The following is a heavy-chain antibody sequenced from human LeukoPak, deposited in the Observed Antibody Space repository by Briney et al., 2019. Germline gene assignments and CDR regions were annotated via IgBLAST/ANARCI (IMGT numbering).Heavy chain of an antibody. J-gene: IGHJ4*02. V-gene: IGHV1-18*01. Sequence: WISAYNGNTNYAQKLQGRVSMTTDTSTSTAYMELRSLRSDDTAVYYCARELITGTFFDYWGQGTLVTVSS. D-gene: IGHD1-7*01. CDR3: ARELITGTFFDY. CDR2: ISAYNGNT.